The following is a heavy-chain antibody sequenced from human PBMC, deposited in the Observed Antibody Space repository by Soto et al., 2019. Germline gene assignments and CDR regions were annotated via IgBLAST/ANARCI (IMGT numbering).Heavy chain of an antibody. J-gene: IGHJ5*02. V-gene: IGHV3-7*03. CDR1: GFTFSSYW. CDR3: ARVNGYDFWSGYPPRGWFDP. D-gene: IGHD3-3*01. CDR2: IKQDGSEK. Sequence: SGGSLRLSCAASGFTFSSYWMSWVRQAPGKGLEWVANIKQDGSEKYYVDSVKGRFTISRDNAKNSLYLQMNSLRAEDTAVYYCARVNGYDFWSGYPPRGWFDPWGQGTLVTVSS.